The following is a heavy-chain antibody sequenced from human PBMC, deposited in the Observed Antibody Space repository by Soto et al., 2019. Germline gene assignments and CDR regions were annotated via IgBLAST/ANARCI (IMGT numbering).Heavy chain of an antibody. Sequence: EVQLLESGGGLVQPGGSLRLSCAASGFTFSSYAMSWVRQAPGKGLEWVSAISGSGGSTYYADSVKGRFTISRDNSKNTRYRKMNSLRAGDTAGYYGAKVEWERPVDYWGQGTLVTVSS. D-gene: IGHD1-26*01. V-gene: IGHV3-23*01. CDR3: AKVEWERPVDY. CDR1: GFTFSSYA. J-gene: IGHJ4*02. CDR2: ISGSGGST.